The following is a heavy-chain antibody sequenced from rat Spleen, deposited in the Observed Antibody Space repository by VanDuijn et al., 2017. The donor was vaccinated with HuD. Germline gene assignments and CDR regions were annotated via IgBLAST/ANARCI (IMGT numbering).Heavy chain of an antibody. CDR2: INFDGSRT. J-gene: IGHJ3*01. V-gene: IGHV5-29*01. CDR1: GITFSNYA. D-gene: IGHD1-11*01. Sequence: EVQLVESGGGLVQPGGTLKLSCAASGITFSNYAMAWVRQAPTKGLEWVATINFDGSRTYYRDSVKGRFTISRDNAKSTLYLQMDSLRSEDTATYYCTTTEGIVGNWFAYWGQGTLVTVSS. CDR3: TTTEGIVGNWFAY.